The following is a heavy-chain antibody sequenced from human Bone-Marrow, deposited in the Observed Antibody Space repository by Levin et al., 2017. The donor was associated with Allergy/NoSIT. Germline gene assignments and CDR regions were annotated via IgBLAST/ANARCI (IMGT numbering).Heavy chain of an antibody. CDR2: IYYSGST. CDR3: AGKEYYYDSSGYRTDRHWYFDL. Sequence: PSETLSLTCTVSGGSISSGGYYWSWIRQHPGKGLEWIGYIYYSGSTYYNPSLKSRVTISVDTSKNQFSLKLSSVTAADTAVYYCAGKEYYYDSSGYRTDRHWYFDLWGRGTLVTVSS. CDR1: GGSISSGGYY. D-gene: IGHD3-22*01. J-gene: IGHJ2*01. V-gene: IGHV4-31*03.